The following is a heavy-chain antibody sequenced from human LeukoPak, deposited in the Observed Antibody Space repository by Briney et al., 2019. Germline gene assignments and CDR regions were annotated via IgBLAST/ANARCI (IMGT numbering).Heavy chain of an antibody. Sequence: SETLSLTCTVSGGSISSYYWSWIRQPAGKGLEWIGRIYTSGSTNYNPSLKSRVTMSVDTSKNQFSLKLSSVAAADTAVYYCARDRGTYYYDSSGYYDAFDIWGQGTMVTVSS. J-gene: IGHJ3*02. D-gene: IGHD3-22*01. CDR2: IYTSGST. V-gene: IGHV4-4*07. CDR3: ARDRGTYYYDSSGYYDAFDI. CDR1: GGSISSYY.